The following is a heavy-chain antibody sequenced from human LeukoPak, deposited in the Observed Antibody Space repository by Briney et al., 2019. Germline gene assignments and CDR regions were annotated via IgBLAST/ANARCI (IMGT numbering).Heavy chain of an antibody. Sequence: KPSETLSLTCTVSSGSISSDYWSWIRQPPGKGLEWIGSISYSGSTYYNPSLKSRVTISVDTSKNQFSLRLSSVTAADTAVYYCARPKPLIRGVGFDYWGQGTLVTVFS. CDR1: SGSISSDY. D-gene: IGHD3-10*01. J-gene: IGHJ4*02. CDR2: ISYSGST. CDR3: ARPKPLIRGVGFDY. V-gene: IGHV4-39*01.